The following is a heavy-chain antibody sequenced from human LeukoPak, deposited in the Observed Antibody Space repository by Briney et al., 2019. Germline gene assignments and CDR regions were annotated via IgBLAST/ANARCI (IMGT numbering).Heavy chain of an antibody. CDR2: IYYSGST. V-gene: IGHV4-30-4*08. J-gene: IGHJ4*02. CDR3: ARDLGTAISFDY. Sequence: SQTLSLTCTVSGGSISSGDYYWSWIRQPPGKGLEWIGYIYYSGSTYYNPSIKSRVTISVDTSKNQFSLKLSSVTAADTAVYYCARDLGTAISFDYWGQGTLVTVSS. CDR1: GGSISSGDYY. D-gene: IGHD5-18*01.